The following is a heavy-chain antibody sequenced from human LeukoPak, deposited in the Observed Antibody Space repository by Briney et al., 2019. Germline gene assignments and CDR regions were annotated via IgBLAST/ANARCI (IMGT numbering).Heavy chain of an antibody. Sequence: GGSLRLSCAASGFTFSNYWMTWVRQAPGKGLEWVANLNQDGSEIKYVDSVKGRFTISRDSAKTSLYLQMNSLRIEDTAVYYCARSFVGWFDYWGQGTLVTVSS. D-gene: IGHD6-19*01. J-gene: IGHJ4*02. CDR1: GFTFSNYW. CDR2: LNQDGSEI. CDR3: ARSFVGWFDY. V-gene: IGHV3-7*01.